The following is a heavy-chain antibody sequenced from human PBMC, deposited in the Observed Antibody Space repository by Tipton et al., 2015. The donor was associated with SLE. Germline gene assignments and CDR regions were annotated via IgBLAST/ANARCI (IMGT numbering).Heavy chain of an antibody. Sequence: QVQLVQSGAEVKKPGASVKVSCKASGYTFTSYDINWVRQATGQGLEWMGWMNPNNGNTGYAQKFQGRVTMTRNTPISTAYMELSSLRSKDTAVYYCARVKDYYDSSGYSGRAFDIWGQGTMVTVSS. CDR3: ARVKDYYDSSGYSGRAFDI. V-gene: IGHV1-8*01. D-gene: IGHD3-22*01. J-gene: IGHJ3*02. CDR2: MNPNNGNT. CDR1: GYTFTSYD.